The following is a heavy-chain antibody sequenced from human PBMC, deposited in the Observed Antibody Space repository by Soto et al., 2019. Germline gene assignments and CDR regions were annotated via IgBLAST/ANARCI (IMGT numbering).Heavy chain of an antibody. CDR2: VIPIFSVM. Sequence: SVKVSCKASGGTFSNSPSAWVRLSPGQGLEWMGGVIPIFSVMKYAEKFQGRVTFTADDSTSTVYMELSSPTSEDTAVYYCARGRTIFGVVNFDYWGQGTPVTVSS. CDR1: GGTFSNSP. D-gene: IGHD3-3*01. V-gene: IGHV1-69*13. J-gene: IGHJ4*02. CDR3: ARGRTIFGVVNFDY.